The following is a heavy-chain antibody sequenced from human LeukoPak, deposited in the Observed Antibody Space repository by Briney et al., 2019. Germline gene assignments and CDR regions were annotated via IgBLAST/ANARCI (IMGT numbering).Heavy chain of an antibody. J-gene: IGHJ4*02. CDR3: ARDRELLVPHLAFDY. V-gene: IGHV3-21*01. D-gene: IGHD1-26*01. CDR2: ISSSSSYI. CDR1: GFTFSSYS. Sequence: GGSLRLSCAASGFTFSSYSMNWVRQAPGKGLEWVSSISSSSSYIYYADSVKGRFTISRDNAKNSLYPQMNSLRAEDTAVYYCARDRELLVPHLAFDYWGQGALVTVSS.